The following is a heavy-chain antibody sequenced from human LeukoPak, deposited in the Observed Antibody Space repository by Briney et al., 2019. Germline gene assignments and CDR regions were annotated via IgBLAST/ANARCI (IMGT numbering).Heavy chain of an antibody. D-gene: IGHD2-2*01. CDR2: INHSGSS. Sequence: PSETLSLTCAVYGCSFSGYYWSWIRQPPGKGLEWIGEINHSGSSNYNPSLKSRVTISGDTSKNQFSLKLSSVTAADTAVYYCARGYIVVVPATPRTPAFDSWGEGTLVTVSS. CDR1: GCSFSGYY. J-gene: IGHJ4*02. V-gene: IGHV4-34*01. CDR3: ARGYIVVVPATPRTPAFDS.